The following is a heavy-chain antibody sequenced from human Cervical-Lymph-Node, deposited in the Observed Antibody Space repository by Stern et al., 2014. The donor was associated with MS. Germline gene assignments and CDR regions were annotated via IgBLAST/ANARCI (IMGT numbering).Heavy chain of an antibody. CDR1: GYIFTDYY. D-gene: IGHD3-3*01. CDR2: INPNSGGT. J-gene: IGHJ4*01. Sequence: MQLVESGAEAKAPGASMKVSCRASGYIFTDYYLNWVRQAPGQGLEWLGWINPNSGGTNYAQNFQGRVTMTRDTSISTAYMELRWLGYADTAVYYCARGSGTAYDLRGDYWGQGTLVTVSS. V-gene: IGHV1-2*02. CDR3: ARGSGTAYDLRGDY.